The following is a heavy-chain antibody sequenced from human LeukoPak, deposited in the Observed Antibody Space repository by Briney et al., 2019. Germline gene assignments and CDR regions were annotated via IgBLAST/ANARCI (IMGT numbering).Heavy chain of an antibody. V-gene: IGHV4-34*01. J-gene: IGHJ6*03. Sequence: PSETLSLTCAVYGGSFSGYYWSWIRQPPGKGLEWIGEINHSGSTNYNPSLKSRVTISVDTSKNQFSLKLSSVTAADTAVYYCARRKALGYCSSTSCYRRYYYYYYMDVWGKGTTVTISS. CDR3: ARRKALGYCSSTSCYRRYYYYYYMDV. CDR2: INHSGST. D-gene: IGHD2-2*02. CDR1: GGSFSGYY.